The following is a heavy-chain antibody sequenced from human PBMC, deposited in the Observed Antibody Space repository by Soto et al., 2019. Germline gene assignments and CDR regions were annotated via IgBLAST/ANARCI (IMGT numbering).Heavy chain of an antibody. J-gene: IGHJ3*02. D-gene: IGHD5-18*01. CDR3: ARPIYSYGYGAWAFDI. CDR2: INPSGGST. V-gene: IGHV1-46*01. Sequence: QVQLVQSGAEVKKPGASVKVSCKASGYTFTSYYMHWVRQAPGQGLEWMGIINPSGGSTSYAQKFQGRVTMTRDTSTSTVYMELSSLRSEDTAVYYCARPIYSYGYGAWAFDIWGQGTMVTVSS. CDR1: GYTFTSYY.